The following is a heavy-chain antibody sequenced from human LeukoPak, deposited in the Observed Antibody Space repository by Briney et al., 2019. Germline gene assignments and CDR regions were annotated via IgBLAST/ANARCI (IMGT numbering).Heavy chain of an antibody. Sequence: GRSLRLSCTPSGFNFFDYAMTWVRQAPGKGLESVGFIRSETYGGTAEYAASVKDRFTISRHDSKSIAYLQMNSLKTEDTAVYYCTRAVYCSGGACSFDPWGQGTLVTVSS. CDR3: TRAVYCSGGACSFDP. CDR2: IRSETYGGTA. D-gene: IGHD2-15*01. CDR1: GFNFFDYA. V-gene: IGHV3-49*04. J-gene: IGHJ5*02.